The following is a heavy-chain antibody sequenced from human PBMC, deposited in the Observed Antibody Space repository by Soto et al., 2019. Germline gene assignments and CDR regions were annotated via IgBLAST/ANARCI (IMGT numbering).Heavy chain of an antibody. J-gene: IGHJ4*02. CDR2: IKSKTDGGGTT. CDR1: GFTFSNAW. D-gene: IGHD3-16*02. V-gene: IGHV3-15*01. CDR3: TTIYDYIWGSYRRGVLKD. Sequence: EVQLVESGGGLVKPGGSLRLSCAASGFTFSNAWMSWVRQAPGKGLEWVGRIKSKTDGGGTTDYAAPVQGRFTVSRDDSKNTLYLQMNSLTTEDTAVYYCTTIYDYIWGSYRRGVLKDWGQGTLVTVSS.